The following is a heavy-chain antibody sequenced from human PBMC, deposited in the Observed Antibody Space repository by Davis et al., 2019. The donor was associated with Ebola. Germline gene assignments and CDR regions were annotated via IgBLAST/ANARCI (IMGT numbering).Heavy chain of an antibody. D-gene: IGHD2-21*02. CDR3: AKEMEVTKPYDH. CDR2: IGPSGTDI. V-gene: IGHV3-48*03. Sequence: PGGSLRLSCAASGFIFSSYEMTWVRQAPGGGLEWISYIGPSGTDIAYADSVRGRFTISRDNAKNSMFLQMNSLRDEDTAVYYCAKEMEVTKPYDHWGQGTLVTVSS. J-gene: IGHJ4*02. CDR1: GFIFSSYE.